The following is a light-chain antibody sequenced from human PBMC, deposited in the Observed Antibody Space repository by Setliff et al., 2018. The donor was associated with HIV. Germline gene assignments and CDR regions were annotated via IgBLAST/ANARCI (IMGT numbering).Light chain of an antibody. Sequence: SYELTQPPSVSVAPGKTARITCGGNNIGSKSVHWYQQKQGQAPVLVIYYDSDRPSRIPERFSGSNSGNTATLTISRVEAGDEADYYCQVWDSSSDRGVFGTGTKVTVL. CDR3: QVWDSSSDRGV. CDR1: NIGSKS. V-gene: IGLV3-21*04. CDR2: YDS. J-gene: IGLJ1*01.